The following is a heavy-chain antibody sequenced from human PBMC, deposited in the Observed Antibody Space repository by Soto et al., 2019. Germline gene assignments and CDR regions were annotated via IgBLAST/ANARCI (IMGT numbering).Heavy chain of an antibody. CDR1: GYTFTGYY. Sequence: ASVKVSCKAAGYTFTGYYMHLVRQAPGQGLEWMGWINPNSGGTNYAQKFQGWVTMTRDTSISTAYMELSRLRSDDTAVYYCARDSLSSGWPFGSRYGMDVWGQGTTVTVSS. D-gene: IGHD6-19*01. CDR2: INPNSGGT. J-gene: IGHJ6*02. V-gene: IGHV1-2*04. CDR3: ARDSLSSGWPFGSRYGMDV.